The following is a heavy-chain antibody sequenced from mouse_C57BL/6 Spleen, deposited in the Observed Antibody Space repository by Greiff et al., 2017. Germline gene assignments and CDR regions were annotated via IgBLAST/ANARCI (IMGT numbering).Heavy chain of an antibody. V-gene: IGHV1-7*01. CDR2: INPSSGNT. CDR1: GYTFTSYW. CDR3: AKTAQALYFDY. Sequence: QVQLKASGAELAKPGASVKLSCKASGYTFTSYWMNWVKQRPGQGLEWIGYINPSSGNTKYNQKFKDKATLTADKSSSTSYMQLSSLTYEDSAVYYCAKTAQALYFDYWGQGTTLTVSS. D-gene: IGHD3-2*02. J-gene: IGHJ2*01.